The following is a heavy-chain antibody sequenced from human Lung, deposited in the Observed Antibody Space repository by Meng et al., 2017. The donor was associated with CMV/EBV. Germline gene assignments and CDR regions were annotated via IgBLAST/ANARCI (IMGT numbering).Heavy chain of an antibody. J-gene: IGHJ4*02. CDR1: GFTFNTYT. V-gene: IGHV3-21*01. D-gene: IGHD1-26*01. CDR2: ISGSSSFT. CDR3: ARQKGATLDYFDY. Sequence: GESLKISCAASGFTFNTYTMNWVRQAPGKGLEWVSSISGSSSFTYYADSVKGRFTISRDNAKNSLYLQMNSLRAEDTAVYYCARQKGATLDYFDYWGQGTLVXVSS.